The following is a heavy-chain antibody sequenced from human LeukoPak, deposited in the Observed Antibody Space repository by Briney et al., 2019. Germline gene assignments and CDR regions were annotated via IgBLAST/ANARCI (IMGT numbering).Heavy chain of an antibody. D-gene: IGHD3-3*01. Sequence: SETLSLTCTVSGVSISNYYWTWIRQPAGKGLEWIGRIYTSGSTNYNPSLKSRVTISVDTSKNQFSLKLSSVTAADTAVYYCARDKEADLGGGVDYYYMDVWGKGTTVTVSS. V-gene: IGHV4-4*07. CDR3: ARDKEADLGGGVDYYYMDV. J-gene: IGHJ6*03. CDR2: IYTSGST. CDR1: GVSISNYY.